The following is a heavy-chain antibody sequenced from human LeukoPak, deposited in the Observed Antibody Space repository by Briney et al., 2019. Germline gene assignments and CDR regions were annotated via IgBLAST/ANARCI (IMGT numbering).Heavy chain of an antibody. CDR2: IIPIFGTA. CDR3: ARSIFYGDYAPWYYFDY. V-gene: IGHV1-69*05. CDR1: GGTFSSDA. D-gene: IGHD4-17*01. Sequence: GASVKVSCKXSGGTFSSDAISWVRQAPGQGLEWMGGIIPIFGTANYAQKFQGRVTITTDESTSTAYMELSSLRSEDTAVYYCARSIFYGDYAPWYYFDYWGQGTLVTVSS. J-gene: IGHJ4*02.